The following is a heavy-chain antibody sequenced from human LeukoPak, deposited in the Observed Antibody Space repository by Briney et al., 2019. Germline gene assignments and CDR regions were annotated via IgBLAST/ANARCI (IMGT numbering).Heavy chain of an antibody. CDR3: ARQNYYDSSGYYYY. D-gene: IGHD3-22*01. CDR1: GFTFSSYA. Sequence: GGSLRLSCAASGFTFSSYAMSWVRQAPGKGLEWVSAISGSGGRTYYADSVKRRFTISRDNSKNTLYLQMNSLRAEDTAVYYCARQNYYDSSGYYYYWGQGTLVTVSS. CDR2: ISGSGGRT. V-gene: IGHV3-23*01. J-gene: IGHJ4*02.